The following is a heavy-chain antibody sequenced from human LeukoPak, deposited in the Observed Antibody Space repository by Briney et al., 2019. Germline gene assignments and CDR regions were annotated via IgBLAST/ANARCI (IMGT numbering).Heavy chain of an antibody. J-gene: IGHJ4*02. CDR1: GGPISSYY. CDR3: ARGGDMITFGGVIVYFDN. Sequence: MPSETLSLTCTVSGGPISSYYWSWIRQPPGKGLEWIGYIYYSGSTNYNPSLKSRVTISVVTSKNQFSLKLSSVTAADTAVSSCARGGDMITFGGVIVYFDNWGQGTLVTVSS. CDR2: IYYSGST. V-gene: IGHV4-59*01. D-gene: IGHD3-16*02.